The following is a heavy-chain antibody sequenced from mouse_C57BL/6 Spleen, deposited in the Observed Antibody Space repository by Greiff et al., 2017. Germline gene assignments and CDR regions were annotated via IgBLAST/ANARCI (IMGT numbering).Heavy chain of an antibody. V-gene: IGHV1-59*01. CDR1: GYTFTSYW. CDR2: IDPSDSYT. D-gene: IGHD2-4*01. J-gene: IGHJ2*01. CDR3: GAYDYDY. Sequence: QVQLQQPGAELVRPGTSVKLSCKASGYTFTSYWMHWVKQRPGQGLEWIGVIDPSDSYTNYNQKFKGKATLTVDTSSSTAYMQLSSLTSEDSAVYYCGAYDYDYWGQGTTLTVSS.